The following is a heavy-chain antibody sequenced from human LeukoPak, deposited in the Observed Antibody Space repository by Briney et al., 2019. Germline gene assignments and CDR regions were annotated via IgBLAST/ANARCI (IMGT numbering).Heavy chain of an antibody. J-gene: IGHJ5*02. Sequence: GGSLRLSCAASGFTFTSYPMTWVRQAAGKGLEWVSTISANGDRTHYADAVKGRFTISRDNSRNTVYLQMTSLRAEDTATYYCAKDNRPYSSGWYVDHWGQGTLVTVSS. V-gene: IGHV3-23*01. D-gene: IGHD6-13*01. CDR3: AKDNRPYSSGWYVDH. CDR2: ISANGDRT. CDR1: GFTFTSYP.